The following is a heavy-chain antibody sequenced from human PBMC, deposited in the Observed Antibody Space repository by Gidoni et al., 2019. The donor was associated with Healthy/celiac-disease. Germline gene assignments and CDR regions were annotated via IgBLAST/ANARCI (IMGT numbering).Heavy chain of an antibody. D-gene: IGHD4-17*01. CDR3: ASSYDYGGNSVGDY. CDR1: GGTFSSYT. Sequence: QVQLVQSGAEVKKPGSSVKVSCKASGGTFSSYTISWVRQAPGQGLEWMGRIIPILGIANYAQKFQGRVTITADKSTSTAYMELSSLRSEDTAVYYCASSYDYGGNSVGDYWGQGTLVTVSS. CDR2: IIPILGIA. V-gene: IGHV1-69*02. J-gene: IGHJ4*02.